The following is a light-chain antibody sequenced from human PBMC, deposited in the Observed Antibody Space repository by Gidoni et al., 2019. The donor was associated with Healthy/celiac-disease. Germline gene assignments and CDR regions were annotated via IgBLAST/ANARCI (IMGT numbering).Light chain of an antibody. CDR3: QAWDSSTVV. CDR2: QDS. J-gene: IGLJ2*01. Sequence: SYELTKPPSVSVSPGQTASIPGSGDKLGDRYACWYQQKPGQSPVLVIYQDSKRPSGIPERFSGSNSGNTATLTISGTQAMDEADYYCQAWDSSTVVFGGGTKLTVL. V-gene: IGLV3-1*01. CDR1: KLGDRY.